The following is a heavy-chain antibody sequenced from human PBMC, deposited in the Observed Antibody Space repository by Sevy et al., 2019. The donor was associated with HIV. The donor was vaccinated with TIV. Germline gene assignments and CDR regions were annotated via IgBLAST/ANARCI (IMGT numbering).Heavy chain of an antibody. CDR1: GYTFTGYY. V-gene: IGHV1-2*02. D-gene: IGHD6-6*01. CDR2: INPNSGGT. CDR3: ASPSYGGREYSSSSGAFDI. Sequence: ASVKVSCKASGYTFTGYYMHWVRQAPGQGLEWMGWINPNSGGTNYAQKFQGRVTMTRDTSINTAYMELSRLRSDDTAVYYCASPSYGGREYSSSSGAFDIWGQGTMVTVSS. J-gene: IGHJ3*02.